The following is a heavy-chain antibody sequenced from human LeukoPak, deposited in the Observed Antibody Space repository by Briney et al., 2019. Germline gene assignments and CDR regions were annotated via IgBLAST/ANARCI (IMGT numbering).Heavy chain of an antibody. CDR2: IYPGDSDT. Sequence: GESLKISCKGSGYSSTSYWIGWARQMPGKGLEWMGIIYPGDSDTRYSPSFQGQVTISADKSISTAYLQWSSLKASDTAMYYCARQGGYCSSTSCYRDYWGQGTLVTVSS. V-gene: IGHV5-51*01. J-gene: IGHJ4*02. D-gene: IGHD2-2*01. CDR3: ARQGGYCSSTSCYRDY. CDR1: GYSSTSYW.